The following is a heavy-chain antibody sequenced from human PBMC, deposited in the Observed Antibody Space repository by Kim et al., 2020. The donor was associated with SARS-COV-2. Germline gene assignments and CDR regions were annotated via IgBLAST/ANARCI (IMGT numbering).Heavy chain of an antibody. V-gene: IGHV4-34*01. CDR1: GGSFSGYY. J-gene: IGHJ4*02. Sequence: SETLSLTCAVYGGSFSGYYWSWIRQPPGKGLEWIGEINHSGSTNYNPSLKSRVTISVDTSKNQFSLKLSSVTAADTAVYYCARGSLVGATSGYWGQGTLVTVSS. CDR2: INHSGST. D-gene: IGHD1-26*01. CDR3: ARGSLVGATSGY.